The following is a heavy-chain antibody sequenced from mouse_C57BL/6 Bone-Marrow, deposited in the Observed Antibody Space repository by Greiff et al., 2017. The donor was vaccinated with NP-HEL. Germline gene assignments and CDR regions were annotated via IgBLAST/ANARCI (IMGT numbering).Heavy chain of an antibody. CDR1: GFTFSSYG. D-gene: IGHD2-2*01. V-gene: IGHV5-6*01. CDR2: ISSGGSYT. CDR3: ASIYYGYYYYAMDY. J-gene: IGHJ4*01. Sequence: EVMLVESGGDLVKPGGSLKLSCAASGFTFSSYGMSWVRQTPDKRLEWVATISSGGSYTYYPDSVKGRFTISRDNAKNTLYLQMSSLKSEDTAMYYCASIYYGYYYYAMDYWGQGTSVTVSS.